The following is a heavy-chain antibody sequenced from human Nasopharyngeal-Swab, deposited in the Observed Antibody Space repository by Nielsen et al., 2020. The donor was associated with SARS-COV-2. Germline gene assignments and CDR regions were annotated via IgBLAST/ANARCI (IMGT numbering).Heavy chain of an antibody. Sequence: WIRQPPGKGLEWVSSISSSSSYIYYADSVKGRFTISRDNAKNSLYLQMNSLRAEDTAVYYCARDRWLGEFLSFDYWGQGTLVTVSS. CDR3: ARDRWLGEFLSFDY. V-gene: IGHV3-21*01. D-gene: IGHD3-10*01. J-gene: IGHJ4*02. CDR2: ISSSSSYI.